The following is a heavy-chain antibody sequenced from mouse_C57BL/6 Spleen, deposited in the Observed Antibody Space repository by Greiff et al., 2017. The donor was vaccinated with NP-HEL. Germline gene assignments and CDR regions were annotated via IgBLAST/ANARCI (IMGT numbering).Heavy chain of an antibody. Sequence: QVQLQQSGAELARPGASVKLSCKASGYTFTSYGISWVKQRTGQGLEWIGEIYPRSGNTYYNEKFKGKATLTADKSSSTAYMELRSLTSEDSAVYFCARKDYDYDGYYYAMDYWGQGTSVTVSS. CDR2: IYPRSGNT. D-gene: IGHD2-4*01. CDR3: ARKDYDYDGYYYAMDY. J-gene: IGHJ4*01. V-gene: IGHV1-81*01. CDR1: GYTFTSYG.